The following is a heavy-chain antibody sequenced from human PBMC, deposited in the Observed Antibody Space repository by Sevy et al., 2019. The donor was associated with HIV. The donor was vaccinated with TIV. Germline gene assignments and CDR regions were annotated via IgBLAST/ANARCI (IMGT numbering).Heavy chain of an antibody. J-gene: IGHJ6*02. CDR1: GGSISSYY. Sequence: SETLSLTCTVSGGSISSYYWSWIRQPPGKGLEWIGYIYYSGSTNYNPSLKSRVTISVDTSKNQFSLKLSSVTAADTAVYDCAREGSSSSWYRSGGMDVWGQGTTVTVSS. V-gene: IGHV4-59*01. D-gene: IGHD6-13*01. CDR3: AREGSSSSWYRSGGMDV. CDR2: IYYSGST.